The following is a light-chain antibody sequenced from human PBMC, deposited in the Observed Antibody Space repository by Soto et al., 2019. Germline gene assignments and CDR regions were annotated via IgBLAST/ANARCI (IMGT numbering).Light chain of an antibody. CDR3: QQYGSSPLT. J-gene: IGKJ3*01. CDR2: GAF. CDR1: QSVSSN. V-gene: IGKV3-15*01. Sequence: EIVMTQSPVTLSVSPGERVTLSCRASQSVSSNLAWYQQKPGQAPSLLIYGAFTRATGIPARFSGTGSGTEFTLTISSLQSEDFALYYCQQYGSSPLTFGPGTKVDIK.